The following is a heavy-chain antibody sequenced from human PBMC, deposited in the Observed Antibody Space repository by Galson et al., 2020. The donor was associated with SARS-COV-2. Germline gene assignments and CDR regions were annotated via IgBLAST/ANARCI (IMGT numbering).Heavy chain of an antibody. CDR3: ARGKGITIFGVVIKGSRWFDP. V-gene: IGHV1-8*01. CDR2: MNPNSGNT. Sequence: ASVKVSCKASGYTFTSYDINWVRRATGQGLEWMGWMNPNSGNTGYAQKFQGRVTMTRNTSISTAYMELSSLRSEDTAVYYCARGKGITIFGVVIKGSRWFDPWGQGTLVTVSS. J-gene: IGHJ5*02. D-gene: IGHD3-3*01. CDR1: GYTFTSYD.